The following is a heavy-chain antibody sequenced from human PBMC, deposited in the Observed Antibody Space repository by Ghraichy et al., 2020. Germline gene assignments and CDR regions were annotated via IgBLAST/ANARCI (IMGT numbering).Heavy chain of an antibody. J-gene: IGHJ6*02. CDR2: ITSTSRFI. D-gene: IGHD4-23*01. Sequence: GESLNISCVGSGFSFSSYNMNWVRQAPGKGLEWVSYITSTSRFISYADSVKGRFTVSRDNAQNSLSLQMKSLRGEDMAVYYCARASTVVRFYYYDGMDVWGQGTTVTVSS. CDR3: ARASTVVRFYYYDGMDV. V-gene: IGHV3-48*01. CDR1: GFSFSSYN.